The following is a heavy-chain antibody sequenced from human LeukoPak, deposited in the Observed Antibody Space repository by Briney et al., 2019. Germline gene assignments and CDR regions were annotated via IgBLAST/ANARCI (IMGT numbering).Heavy chain of an antibody. V-gene: IGHV3-11*06. CDR2: ISSSSTYT. CDR1: GFTFSDYY. D-gene: IGHD3-22*01. Sequence: GGSLRLSCAASGFTFSDYYMSWIRQAPGKGLEWVSYISSSSTYTNYADSVKGRFTISRDNAKNPLYLQMNSLRAEDTAVYYCARSYYYDSSGYQNWGQGTLVTVSS. J-gene: IGHJ4*02. CDR3: ARSYYYDSSGYQN.